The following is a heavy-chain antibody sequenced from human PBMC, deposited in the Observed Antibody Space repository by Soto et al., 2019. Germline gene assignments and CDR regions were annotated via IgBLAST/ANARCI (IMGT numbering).Heavy chain of an antibody. CDR2: ISDSGGSA. V-gene: IGHV3-23*01. CDR1: GFTFSNYA. D-gene: IGHD4-17*01. CDR3: AKDVSYGGKRPYFFDY. Sequence: GGSLRLSCAASGFTFSNYAMSWVRQAPGKGLEWVSGISDSGGSAYNADSVKGRFTISRDNAKSTLYLQMNSLRAEDTAVYYCAKDVSYGGKRPYFFDYWGQGTLVTVSS. J-gene: IGHJ4*02.